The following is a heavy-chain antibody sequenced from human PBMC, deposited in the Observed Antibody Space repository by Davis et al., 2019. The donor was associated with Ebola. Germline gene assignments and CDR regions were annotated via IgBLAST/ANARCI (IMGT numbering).Heavy chain of an antibody. Sequence: SETLSLTCTVSGGSVSSGYYYWSWVRQPPGKGLEWIGYIYYSGSTKTNPSLKSRVTISVDTSKNQFSLKLTSVTAADTAMYYCARDLYDTSGYMIYFDSWGQGTLVTVSS. J-gene: IGHJ4*02. V-gene: IGHV4-61*01. CDR3: ARDLYDTSGYMIYFDS. CDR1: GGSVSSGYYY. CDR2: IYYSGST. D-gene: IGHD3-22*01.